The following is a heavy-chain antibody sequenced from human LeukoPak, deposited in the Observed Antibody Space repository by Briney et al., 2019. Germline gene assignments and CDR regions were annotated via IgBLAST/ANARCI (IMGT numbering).Heavy chain of an antibody. J-gene: IGHJ4*02. V-gene: IGHV1-69*05. CDR3: ARAYYYDSSGWSFDY. CDR1: GVTFSSYA. D-gene: IGHD3-22*01. CDR2: IIPIFGTA. Sequence: SVKVSCKASGVTFSSYAISWVRQAPGQGLEWMGRIIPIFGTANYAQKFQGRVTITTDESTSTAYMELSSLRSEDTAVYYCARAYYYDSSGWSFDYWGQGTLVTVSS.